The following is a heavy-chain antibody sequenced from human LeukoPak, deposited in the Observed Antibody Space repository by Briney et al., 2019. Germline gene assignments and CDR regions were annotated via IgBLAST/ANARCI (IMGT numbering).Heavy chain of an antibody. CDR3: AREQGRGSTWYPEYFQP. CDR1: GFTFSSYS. J-gene: IGHJ1*01. D-gene: IGHD6-13*01. V-gene: IGHV3-48*02. CDR2: ISRPGNTV. Sequence: GGSLRLSCEGSGFTFSSYSMNWVRQAPGKGLEWGSYISRPGNTVYYADSVRGRFAISRDNAKNSLYLQMSSLRDEDTAVYYCAREQGRGSTWYPEYFQPWGQGTLVIVSS.